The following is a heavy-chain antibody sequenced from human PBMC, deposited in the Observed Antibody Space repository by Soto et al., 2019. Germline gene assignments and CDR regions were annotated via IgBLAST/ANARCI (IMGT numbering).Heavy chain of an antibody. CDR1: GFTFSTYG. Sequence: VGSLRLSCAASGFTFSTYGMHWVRQAPGKGLEWVALIWYDGTNKYYADSVKGRFTISRDNSKNTLYLQMNSLGAEDTAVYYCARDKTFCFDYWGQGTLVTVSS. CDR2: IWYDGTNK. CDR3: ARDKTFCFDY. J-gene: IGHJ4*02. V-gene: IGHV3-33*08.